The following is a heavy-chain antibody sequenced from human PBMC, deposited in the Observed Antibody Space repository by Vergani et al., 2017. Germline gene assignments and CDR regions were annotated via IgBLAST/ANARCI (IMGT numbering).Heavy chain of an antibody. V-gene: IGHV1-24*01. CDR1: GYTLTELS. CDR3: ATDRGGGYPSKSDY. CDR2: FDPEDGET. J-gene: IGHJ4*02. Sequence: QVQLVQSGAEVKKPGASVKVSCKVSGYTLTELSMHWVRQAPGKGLEWMGGFDPEDGETIYAQKFQGRVTMTEGTSTDTAYMELSSLRSEDTAVYYCATDRGGGYPSKSDYWGQGTLVTVSA. D-gene: IGHD1-26*01.